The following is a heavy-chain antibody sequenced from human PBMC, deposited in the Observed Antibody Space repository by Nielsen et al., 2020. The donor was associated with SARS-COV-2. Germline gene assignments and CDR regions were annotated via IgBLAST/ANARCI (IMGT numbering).Heavy chain of an antibody. J-gene: IGHJ4*02. CDR1: GFTFSTYG. CDR2: IIGSGGRT. Sequence: ESLKIPCAASGFTFSTYGMSWVRQAPGKGLEWVSGIIGSGGRTQYADSVEGRFTISRDNSKDTLFLQMNSLRAEDTAVYYCAKAFRSSDWLRAATDYWGQGTLVTVS. V-gene: IGHV3-23*01. CDR3: AKAFRSSDWLRAATDY. D-gene: IGHD3-9*01.